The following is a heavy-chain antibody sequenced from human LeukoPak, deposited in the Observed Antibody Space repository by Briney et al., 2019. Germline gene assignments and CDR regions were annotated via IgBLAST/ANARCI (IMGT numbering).Heavy chain of an antibody. CDR2: IYHSGST. CDR3: ARYSGYEGVFDY. D-gene: IGHD5-12*01. Sequence: LSQTLSLTCAVSGGSISSGGYSWSWIRQPPGQGLEWIGYIYHSGSTYYNPSLKSRVTISVDRSKNQFSLKLSSVTAADTAVYYCARYSGYEGVFDYWGQGTLVTVSS. J-gene: IGHJ4*02. CDR1: GGSISSGGYS. V-gene: IGHV4-30-2*01.